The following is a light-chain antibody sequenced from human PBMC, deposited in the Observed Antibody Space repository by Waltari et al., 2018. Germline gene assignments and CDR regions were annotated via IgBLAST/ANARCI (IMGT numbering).Light chain of an antibody. J-gene: IGKJ4*01. CDR1: QSVSSN. CDR3: QQYNNWPLT. CDR2: GAS. Sequence: EIVMTQSPATLSVSPGERATLSCRASQSVSSNFAWYQQKPGQAPRLLIDGASTRATGIPARFSGSGSGTEFTLTISSLQSEDFAVYYCQQYNNWPLTFGGGTKVEIK. V-gene: IGKV3-15*01.